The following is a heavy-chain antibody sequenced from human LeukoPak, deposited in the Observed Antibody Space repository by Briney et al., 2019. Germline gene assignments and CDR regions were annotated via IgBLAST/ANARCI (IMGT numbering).Heavy chain of an antibody. V-gene: IGHV4-39*01. D-gene: IGHD3-10*01. Sequence: NPSETLSLTCTVSGGSISSSSYYWGWIRQPPGKGLEWIGSIYYSGSTYYNPSLKSRVTISVDTSKNQFSLKLSSVTAADTAVYYCARHNRGDYYGSSKRPLLYRAHTFDYWGQGTLVTVSS. CDR3: ARHNRGDYYGSSKRPLLYRAHTFDY. J-gene: IGHJ4*02. CDR2: IYYSGST. CDR1: GGSISSSSYY.